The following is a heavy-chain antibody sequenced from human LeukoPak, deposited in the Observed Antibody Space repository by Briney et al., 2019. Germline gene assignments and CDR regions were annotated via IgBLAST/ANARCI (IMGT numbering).Heavy chain of an antibody. CDR1: GGSFSGYY. D-gene: IGHD1-26*01. CDR2: INHSGST. J-gene: IGHJ4*02. V-gene: IGHV4-34*01. CDR3: ARGKGGSYYGGLKEFDY. Sequence: SETLSLTCAVYGGSFSGYYWSWIRQPPGKGLEWIGEINHSGSTNYNPSLKSRVTISVDTSKNQFSLKLSSVTAADTTVYYCARGKGGSYYGGLKEFDYWGQGTLVTVSS.